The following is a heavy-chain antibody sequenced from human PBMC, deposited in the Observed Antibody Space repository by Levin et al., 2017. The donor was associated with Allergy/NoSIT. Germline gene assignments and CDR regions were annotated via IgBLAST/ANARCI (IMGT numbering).Heavy chain of an antibody. D-gene: IGHD1-26*01. J-gene: IGHJ3*01. CDR2: INVSDWESNHRGRT. CDR1: GGSFSGYA. Sequence: PSETLSLTCGVFGGSFSGYAWTWIRQSPGKGLEWIGEINVSDWESNHRGRTNYSPSLKSRVTISADTSKSHFSLNLTSVTAADTAVYYCARAPGGTWGQGTLVTVSS. V-gene: IGHV4-34*01. CDR3: ARAPGGT.